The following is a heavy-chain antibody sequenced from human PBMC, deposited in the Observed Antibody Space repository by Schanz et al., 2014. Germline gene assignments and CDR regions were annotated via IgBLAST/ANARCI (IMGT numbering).Heavy chain of an antibody. Sequence: EVQLLESGGGLVEPGGSLRLSCAASGITFSSHSFNWVRQAPGKGLEWVSAISGSGGSTYYADSVKGRFTISRDNAKNSLYLQMNSLRAEDTAVYYCARPPHDSSGYYPFDYWGQGTLVTVSS. CDR3: ARPPHDSSGYYPFDY. CDR2: ISGSGGST. CDR1: GITFSSHS. J-gene: IGHJ4*02. D-gene: IGHD3-22*01. V-gene: IGHV3-48*04.